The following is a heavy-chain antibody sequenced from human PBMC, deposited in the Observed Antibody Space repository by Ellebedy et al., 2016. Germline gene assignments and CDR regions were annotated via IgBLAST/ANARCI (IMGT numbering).Heavy chain of an antibody. J-gene: IGHJ4*02. CDR3: RQGHYADY. CDR1: GFTFSNFF. V-gene: IGHV3-23*01. Sequence: GESLKISXATSGFTFSNFFMSWVRQTLGKGLEWVSTISGDGGSTNLADSVKGRFTISRDNSKNTMYLQMNSLRADDTAVYYCRQGHYADYWGQGTLVTVSS. CDR2: ISGDGGST.